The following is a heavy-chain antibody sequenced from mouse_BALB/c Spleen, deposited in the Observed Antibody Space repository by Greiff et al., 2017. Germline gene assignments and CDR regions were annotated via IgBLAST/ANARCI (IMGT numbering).Heavy chain of an antibody. V-gene: IGHV4-1*02. CDR3: ARPPYYYGYGWFAY. J-gene: IGHJ3*01. Sequence: DVMLVESGGGLVQPGGSLKLSCAASGFDFSRYWMGWVRQAPGKGLEWIGEINPDSSTINYTPSLKDKFIISRDNAKNTLYLQMSKVRSEDTALYYCARPPYYYGYGWFAYWGQGTLVTVSA. CDR2: INPDSSTI. D-gene: IGHD1-2*01. CDR1: GFDFSRYW.